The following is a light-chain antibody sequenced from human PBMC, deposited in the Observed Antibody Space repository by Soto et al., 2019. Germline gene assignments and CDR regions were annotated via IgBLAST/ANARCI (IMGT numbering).Light chain of an antibody. Sequence: SVLAHPASVAVSPGQSITISRTGTNSDVGGYNYVSWYQQHPGKAPKLMIYDVTNRPSGVSNRFSGSKSGNTASLTISGLQAEDEADYSCGSYTSSSTLYVFGTGTKVTVL. CDR3: GSYTSSSTLYV. CDR1: NSDVGGYNY. V-gene: IGLV2-14*01. J-gene: IGLJ1*01. CDR2: DVT.